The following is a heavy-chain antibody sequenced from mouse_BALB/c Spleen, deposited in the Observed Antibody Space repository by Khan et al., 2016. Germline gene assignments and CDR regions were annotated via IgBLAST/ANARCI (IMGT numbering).Heavy chain of an antibody. CDR3: ARGGLGDAMDY. Sequence: QIQLVQSGPELKKPGETVRISCKASGYTFTTAGMQWVQKMPGKGLKWIGWINTHSGVPKYAEDFKGRFAFSLETSASTAYLQISNLKNEDTATYFCARGGLGDAMDYWGQGTSVTVSS. CDR1: GYTFTTAG. J-gene: IGHJ4*01. CDR2: INTHSGVP. D-gene: IGHD3-1*01. V-gene: IGHV9-4*02.